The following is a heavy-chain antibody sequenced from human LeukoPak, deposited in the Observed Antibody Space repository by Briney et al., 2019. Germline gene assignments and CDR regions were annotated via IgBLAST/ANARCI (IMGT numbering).Heavy chain of an antibody. V-gene: IGHV1-2*02. CDR1: GYTFTGYY. D-gene: IGHD2-8*01. Sequence: ASVKVSCKASGYTFTGYYMHWVRQAPGQGLEWMGWINPNSGGTNYAQRFQGRVTMTRDTSISTAYMELSRLRSDDTAVYYCAGSLGYCTSNVCYLKYWGQGTLVTVSS. CDR2: INPNSGGT. J-gene: IGHJ4*02. CDR3: AGSLGYCTSNVCYLKY.